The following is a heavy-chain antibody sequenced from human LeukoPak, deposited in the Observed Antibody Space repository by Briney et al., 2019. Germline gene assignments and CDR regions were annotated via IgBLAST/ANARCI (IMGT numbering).Heavy chain of an antibody. D-gene: IGHD3-22*01. Sequence: KTSETLSLTCTVSGGSISSGGYYWSWIRQPPGKGLEWIVYIYHSGSTYYNPSLKSRVTISVDRSKDQFSLKLRSVTAADTAVYYCARGYYDSSGYYLFDYWGQGTLVTVSS. CDR1: GGSISSGGYY. J-gene: IGHJ4*02. CDR3: ARGYYDSSGYYLFDY. CDR2: IYHSGST. V-gene: IGHV4-30-2*01.